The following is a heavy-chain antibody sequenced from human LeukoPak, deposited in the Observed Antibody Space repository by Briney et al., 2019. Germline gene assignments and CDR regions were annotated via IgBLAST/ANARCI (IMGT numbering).Heavy chain of an antibody. J-gene: IGHJ4*02. D-gene: IGHD6-13*01. V-gene: IGHV3-23*01. CDR2: ISGSGGST. CDR3: ASNSSSWYWFDY. Sequence: GGSLRLSCAASGFTFSSYAMSWVRQAPGKGLEWASAISGSGGSTYYADSVKGRFTIPRDNSKNTLYLQMNSLRAEDTAVYYCASNSSSWYWFDYWGQGTLVTVSS. CDR1: GFTFSSYA.